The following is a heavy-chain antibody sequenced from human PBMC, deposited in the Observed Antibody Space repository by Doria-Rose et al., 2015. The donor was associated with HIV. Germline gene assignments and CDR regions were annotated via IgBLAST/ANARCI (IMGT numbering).Heavy chain of an antibody. V-gene: IGHV1-69*09. CDR3: ANTWSGYYLGY. D-gene: IGHD3-3*01. Sequence: VQLVQSGAEVKKPGSSVKVSCKASGGTFSRYPISWVRQAPGQGLEWMGRILSVLGIRSYEQKFPGRVTITADESTSTAYIDLSNLRSEDTAVYYCANTWSGYYLGYWGQGTLVTVSS. CDR2: ILSVLGIR. J-gene: IGHJ4*02. CDR1: GGTFSRYP.